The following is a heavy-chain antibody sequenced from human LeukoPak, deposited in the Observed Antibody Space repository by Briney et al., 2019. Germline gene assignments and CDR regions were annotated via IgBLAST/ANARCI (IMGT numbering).Heavy chain of an antibody. Sequence: GGSLRLSCAASGFSVTNYYMNWVRHAPGEGLEWVAVIYTGGTTNYADSVKGRFTISRDNSKNTLYLQMNSLRAEDTAVYYCATLYSWGQGTLVTVSS. CDR1: GFSVTNYY. CDR2: IYTGGTT. J-gene: IGHJ4*02. V-gene: IGHV3-53*01. CDR3: ATLYS.